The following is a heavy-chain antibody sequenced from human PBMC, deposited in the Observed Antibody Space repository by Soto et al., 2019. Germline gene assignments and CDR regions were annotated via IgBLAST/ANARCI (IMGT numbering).Heavy chain of an antibody. V-gene: IGHV3-64*01. J-gene: IGHJ6*03. CDR2: ISSNGGST. Sequence: GGSLRLSCAASGFTFSSYAMHWVRQAPGKGLEYVSAISSNGGSTYYANSVKGSFTISRDNSKNTLYLQMGSLRAQDMAGYYCARGYSCGWYNYYYYYMDVWGKGTTVTVSS. CDR1: GFTFSSYA. CDR3: ARGYSCGWYNYYYYYMDV. D-gene: IGHD6-19*01.